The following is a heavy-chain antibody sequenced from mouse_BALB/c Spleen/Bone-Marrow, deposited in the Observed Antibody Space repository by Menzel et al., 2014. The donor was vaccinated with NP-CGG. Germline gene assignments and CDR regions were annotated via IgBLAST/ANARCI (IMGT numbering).Heavy chain of an antibody. CDR3: ARSGYYYGSRPLSDY. CDR2: ISSGSSTI. CDR1: GFTFSSFG. Sequence: EVKLMESGGGLVQPGGSRKLSCAASGFTFSSFGMHWVRQAPEKGLEWVAYISSGSSTIYYADTVKGRFTISRDNPKNTLFLQMTSLRSEDTAMYYCARSGYYYGSRPLSDYWGQGTTLTVSS. J-gene: IGHJ2*01. D-gene: IGHD1-1*01. V-gene: IGHV5-17*02.